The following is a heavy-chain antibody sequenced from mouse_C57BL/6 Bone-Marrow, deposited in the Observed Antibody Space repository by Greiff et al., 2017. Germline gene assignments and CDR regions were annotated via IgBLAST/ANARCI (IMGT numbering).Heavy chain of an antibody. CDR2: INPSSGYT. CDR3: ARYYGSRGGY. J-gene: IGHJ2*01. V-gene: IGHV1-7*01. Sequence: QVQLQQSGAELAKPGASVKLSCKASGYTFTTYWLHWVKQRPGQGLEWIGYINPSSGYTKYNQKFKDKATLTADKSSSTAYMQLSSLTDEDTAVYYCARYYGSRGGYWGQGTTLTVSS. D-gene: IGHD1-1*01. CDR1: GYTFTTYW.